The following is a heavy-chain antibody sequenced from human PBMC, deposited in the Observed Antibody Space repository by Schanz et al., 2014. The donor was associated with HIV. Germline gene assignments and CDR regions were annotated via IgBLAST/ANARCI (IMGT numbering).Heavy chain of an antibody. CDR1: GFAFSDYA. D-gene: IGHD1-20*01. CDR2: ISAGGRDT. V-gene: IGHV3-23*01. J-gene: IGHJ6*02. Sequence: EVPLLESGGGLAQPGGSQRLSCAASGFAFSDYAMSWVRQAPGKGLEWVSSISAGGRDTYYADSVKGRFTISRDNSKNTLYLQMNSLRAEDTAIYYCAKTSITLGMDVWGQGTTVTVSS. CDR3: AKTSITLGMDV.